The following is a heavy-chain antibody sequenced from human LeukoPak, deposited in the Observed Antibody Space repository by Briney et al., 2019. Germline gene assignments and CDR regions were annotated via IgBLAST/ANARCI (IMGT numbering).Heavy chain of an antibody. V-gene: IGHV3-23*01. Sequence: GGSLRLSCAASGFTFSSYAMSWVRQAPGKGLEWVSAISGSGGSTYYADSVKGRFTISRDNSKNTLYLQMNSLRAEDTAVYYCAREHYYDSSGYYSTNYFDYWGQGTLVTVSS. CDR2: ISGSGGST. CDR3: AREHYYDSSGYYSTNYFDY. J-gene: IGHJ4*02. CDR1: GFTFSSYA. D-gene: IGHD3-22*01.